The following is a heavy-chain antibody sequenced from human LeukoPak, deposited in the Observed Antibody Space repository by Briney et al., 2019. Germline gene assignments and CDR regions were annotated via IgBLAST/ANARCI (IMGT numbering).Heavy chain of an antibody. D-gene: IGHD6-19*01. CDR2: TSYDGSNK. Sequence: SGGSLRLSCAASGFTFSSYGMPWVRQAPGKGLEWVAVTSYDGSNKYYADSVKGRFTISRDNSKNTLYLQMNSLRAEDTAVYYCAKDLESSGSRGDAFDIWGQGTMVTVSS. J-gene: IGHJ3*02. V-gene: IGHV3-30*18. CDR3: AKDLESSGSRGDAFDI. CDR1: GFTFSSYG.